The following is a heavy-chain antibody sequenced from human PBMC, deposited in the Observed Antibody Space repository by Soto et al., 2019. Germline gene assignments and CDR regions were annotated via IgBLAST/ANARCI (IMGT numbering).Heavy chain of an antibody. CDR1: GGSFSGYY. D-gene: IGHD6-6*01. CDR3: ARGIAARRHYFYYYMDV. J-gene: IGHJ6*03. V-gene: IGHV4-34*01. Sequence: SETLSLTCAVYGGSFSGYYWSWIRQPPGKGLEWIGEINNSGSTNYNPSLMSRVTISVDTSKIQFSLKLSSVPAADTAVYYCARGIAARRHYFYYYMDVWGQGTTVTVSS. CDR2: INNSGST.